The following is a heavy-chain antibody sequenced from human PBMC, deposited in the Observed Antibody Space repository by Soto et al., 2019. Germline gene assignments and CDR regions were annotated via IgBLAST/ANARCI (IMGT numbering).Heavy chain of an antibody. CDR2: TYYRSKWYN. CDR3: ARDRVVPAAPLGGNYYYYGMDV. D-gene: IGHD2-2*01. V-gene: IGHV6-1*01. Sequence: SQTLSLTCAISGDSVSSNSAAWNWIRQSPSRGLEWLGRTYYRSKWYNDYAVSVKSRITINPDTSKNQFSLQLNPVTPEDTAVYYCARDRVVPAAPLGGNYYYYGMDVWGQGTTVTVSS. J-gene: IGHJ6*02. CDR1: GDSVSSNSAA.